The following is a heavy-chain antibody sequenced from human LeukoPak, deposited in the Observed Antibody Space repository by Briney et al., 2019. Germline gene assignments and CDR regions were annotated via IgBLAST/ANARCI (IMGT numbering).Heavy chain of an antibody. CDR2: IIPIFGTA. J-gene: IGHJ3*02. V-gene: IGHV1-69*13. Sequence: GASVKVSCKASGGTFSSYAISWVRQAPGQGLEWMGGIIPIFGTANYAQKFQGRVTITADESTSTAYMELSSLRSEDTAVYYCARASLHCTNGVCYTGAVAFGIWGQGTMVTVSS. CDR3: ARASLHCTNGVCYTGAVAFGI. D-gene: IGHD2-8*01. CDR1: GGTFSSYA.